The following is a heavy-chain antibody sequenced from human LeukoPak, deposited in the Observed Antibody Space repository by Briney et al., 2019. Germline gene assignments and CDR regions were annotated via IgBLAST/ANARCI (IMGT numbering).Heavy chain of an antibody. CDR3: AREIASSMIVVVITTGGAFDI. Sequence: SVKVSCKASGGTFSSYAISWVRQAPGQGLEWMGRIIPIFGTANYAQKFQGRVTITTDESTSTAYMELSSLRSEDTAVYYCAREIASSMIVVVITTGGAFDIWSQGTMVTVSS. CDR1: GGTFSSYA. J-gene: IGHJ3*02. V-gene: IGHV1-69*05. D-gene: IGHD3-22*01. CDR2: IIPIFGTA.